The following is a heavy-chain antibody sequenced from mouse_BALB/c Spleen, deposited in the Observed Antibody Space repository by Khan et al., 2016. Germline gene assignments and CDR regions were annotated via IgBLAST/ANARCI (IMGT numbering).Heavy chain of an antibody. D-gene: IGHD3-3*01. Sequence: QVRLQQSGAELARPGASVRLSCKASGYTSANYWMQWVKQRPGQGLEWIGSIFHGDGDTRYSLKLKDKATLTADKSSSSAYMHLRSVASEDSAVYCCAAALFVYWGQGTLVTVSA. V-gene: IGHV1-87*01. J-gene: IGHJ3*01. CDR3: AAALFVY. CDR1: GYTSANYW. CDR2: IFHGDGDT.